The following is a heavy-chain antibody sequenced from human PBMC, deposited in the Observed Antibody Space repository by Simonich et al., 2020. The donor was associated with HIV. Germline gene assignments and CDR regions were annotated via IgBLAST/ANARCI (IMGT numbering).Heavy chain of an antibody. J-gene: IGHJ6*03. CDR3: ARGSSSYYYYYMDV. CDR1: GGTFSSYT. V-gene: IGHV1-69*06. D-gene: IGHD6-6*01. CDR2: IIPIFGTA. Sequence: EVKKPGSSVKVSCKASGGTFSSYTISWVRQGPGQGLEWMGGIIPIFGTANYAQKFQGRVTITADKSTSTAYMELSSLRSEDTAVYYCARGSSSYYYYYMDVWGKGTTVTVSS.